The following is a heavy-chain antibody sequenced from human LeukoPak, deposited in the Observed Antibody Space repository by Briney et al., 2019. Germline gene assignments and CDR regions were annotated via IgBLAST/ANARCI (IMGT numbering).Heavy chain of an antibody. D-gene: IGHD2-21*02. Sequence: GGSLRLSCAASGFTFSAYAMSWVRQAPGKGLEWVSGISDSGGSTYYADSVKGHLTIPRDNSKKTLYLQMNSLRAEDTAVYYCAKIAPWGKLTATDGFDYWGQGTLVLVSS. CDR1: GFTFSAYA. CDR3: AKIAPWGKLTATDGFDY. CDR2: ISDSGGST. J-gene: IGHJ4*02. V-gene: IGHV3-23*01.